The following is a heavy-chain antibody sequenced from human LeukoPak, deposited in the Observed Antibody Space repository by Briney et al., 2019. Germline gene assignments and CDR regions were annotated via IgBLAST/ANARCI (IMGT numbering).Heavy chain of an antibody. CDR1: GFTFEDYA. J-gene: IGHJ4*02. D-gene: IGHD3-16*01. V-gene: IGHV3-43*02. Sequence: GGSLRLSCAASGFTFEDYAMHWVRQVPGKSLEWVSLISGDGSSTYYADSVKGRFTISRDNSKNSLSLQVNSLRTEDTALYYCAKDMGPLGTIWLDYWGQGTLVNFSS. CDR2: ISGDGSST. CDR3: AKDMGPLGTIWLDY.